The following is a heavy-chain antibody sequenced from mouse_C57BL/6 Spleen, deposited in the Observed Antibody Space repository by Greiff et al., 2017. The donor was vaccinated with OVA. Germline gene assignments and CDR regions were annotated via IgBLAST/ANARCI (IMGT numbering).Heavy chain of an antibody. J-gene: IGHJ2*01. V-gene: IGHV5-6*01. Sequence: EVQRVESGGDLVKPGGSLKLSCAASGFTFSSYGMSWVRQTPDKRLEWVATISSGGSYTYYPDSVKGRFTISRENAKNTLYLQMSSLKSEDTAMYYCARLFDYGSSFDYWGQGTTLTVSS. CDR1: GFTFSSYG. CDR2: ISSGGSYT. D-gene: IGHD1-1*01. CDR3: ARLFDYGSSFDY.